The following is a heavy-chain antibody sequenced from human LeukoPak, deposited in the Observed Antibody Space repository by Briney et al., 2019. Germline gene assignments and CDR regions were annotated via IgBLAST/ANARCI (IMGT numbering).Heavy chain of an antibody. CDR1: GRSFSGYY. V-gene: IGHV4-34*01. Sequence: SETRSPTCAVYGRSFSGYYWSWIRQPPGKGLGWIGEINHSGSTNYNPSLKSPVTTSVDTSKNQFSLKLSSVTAADTAVYYCARALKVWFGELYYFDYWGQGTLVTVSS. CDR2: INHSGST. J-gene: IGHJ4*02. D-gene: IGHD3-10*01. CDR3: ARALKVWFGELYYFDY.